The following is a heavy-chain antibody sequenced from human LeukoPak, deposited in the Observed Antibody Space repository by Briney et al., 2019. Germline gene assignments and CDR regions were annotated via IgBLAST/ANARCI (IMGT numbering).Heavy chain of an antibody. Sequence: GGSLRLSCAASGFIVSSNYMTWVRQAPGKGLEWVSLIYSGGDTFYTDSVKGRFTISRDNAKNSLYLQMNSLRAEDTAVYYCAREGRGSSSWYYYGMDVWGQGTTVTVSS. J-gene: IGHJ6*02. CDR1: GFIVSSNY. V-gene: IGHV3-66*01. CDR3: AREGRGSSSWYYYGMDV. CDR2: IYSGGDT. D-gene: IGHD6-13*01.